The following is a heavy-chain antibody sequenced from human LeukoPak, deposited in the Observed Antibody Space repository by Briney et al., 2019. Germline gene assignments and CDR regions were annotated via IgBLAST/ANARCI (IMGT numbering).Heavy chain of an antibody. CDR2: IYYSGST. V-gene: IGHV4-30-4*08. D-gene: IGHD3-3*01. CDR1: GGSISSGDYY. J-gene: IGHJ4*02. CDR3: ARECNIRFLEWLLHY. Sequence: PSQTLSLTCTVSGGSISSGDYYWSWIRQPPGKGLEWIGYIYYSGSTYYNPSLKSRVTISVDTSKNQFSLKLSSVTAADTAVYYCARECNIRFLEWLLHYWGQGTLVTVSS.